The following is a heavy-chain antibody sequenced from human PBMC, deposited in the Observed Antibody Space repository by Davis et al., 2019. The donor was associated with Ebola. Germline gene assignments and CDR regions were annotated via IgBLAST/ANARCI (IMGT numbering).Heavy chain of an antibody. CDR2: ISSNGGST. V-gene: IGHV3-64D*06. D-gene: IGHD3-10*01. CDR3: VKAYGSGTYNYYYYYMDV. CDR1: GFTFRSYA. J-gene: IGHJ6*03. Sequence: GESLKISCSASGFTFRSYAMHWVRQAPGKGLEYVSVISSNGGSTNYADSVKGRFTISRDNSKNTLYLQMSSLRAEDTAVYYCVKAYGSGTYNYYYYYMDVWGKGTTVTVSS.